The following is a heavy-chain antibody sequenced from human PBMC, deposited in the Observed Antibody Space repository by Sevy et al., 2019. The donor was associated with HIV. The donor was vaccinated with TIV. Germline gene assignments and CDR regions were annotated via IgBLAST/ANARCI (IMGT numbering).Heavy chain of an antibody. CDR3: ARELMYSRCFYY. D-gene: IGHD6-13*01. CDR2: INPNSGGT. CDR1: GYTFTGYY. J-gene: IGHJ4*02. V-gene: IGHV1-2*02. Sequence: ASVKVSCKASGYTFTGYYMHWVRQAPGQGLEWMGWINPNSGGTNYAQKFQGRVTMTRDTSISTAYMELSRLRSDDTAVYYCARELMYSRCFYYWGQGTLVTVSS.